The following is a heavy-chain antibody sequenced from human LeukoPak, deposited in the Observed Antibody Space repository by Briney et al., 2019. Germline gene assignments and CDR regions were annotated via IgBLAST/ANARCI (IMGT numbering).Heavy chain of an antibody. CDR2: INPSGGST. Sequence: ASVKVSCKASGYTFTSYYMHWVRQAPGQRLEWMGIINPSGGSTSYAQKFQGRVTMTRDTSTSTVYMELSSLRSEDTAVYYCARATCDLRYCSGGSCYSCWFDPWGQGTLVTVSS. CDR3: ARATCDLRYCSGGSCYSCWFDP. V-gene: IGHV1-46*01. J-gene: IGHJ5*02. CDR1: GYTFTSYY. D-gene: IGHD2-15*01.